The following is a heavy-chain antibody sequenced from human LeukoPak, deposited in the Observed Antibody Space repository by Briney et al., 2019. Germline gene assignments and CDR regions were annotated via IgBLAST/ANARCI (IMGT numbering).Heavy chain of an antibody. V-gene: IGHV1-2*02. CDR3: ARWGDIVVVTANDY. J-gene: IGHJ4*02. Sequence: GASVKVSCKASGYTFTGYYMHWVRQAPGQGLEWMGWINPNSGGTNYAQKFQGRVTMTRDTSISTAYMELSRLRSDDTAVYYCARWGDIVVVTANDYWGQGTLVTVSS. D-gene: IGHD2-21*02. CDR2: INPNSGGT. CDR1: GYTFTGYY.